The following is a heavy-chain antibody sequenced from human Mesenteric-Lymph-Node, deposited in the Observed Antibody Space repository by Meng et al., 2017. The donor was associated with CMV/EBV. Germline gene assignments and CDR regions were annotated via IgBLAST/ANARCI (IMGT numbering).Heavy chain of an antibody. CDR1: GYTFTSYG. CDR3: ARDLPGSSSPEALYYFYY. D-gene: IGHD6-6*01. Sequence: ASVKVSCKASGYTFTSYGISWVRQAPGQGLEWMGWISAYNGNTHYAQELKGRVTMTTDTSTSTAYMELRSLRSDDTAVYYCARDLPGSSSPEALYYFYYWGQGTLVTVSS. J-gene: IGHJ4*02. CDR2: ISAYNGNT. V-gene: IGHV1-18*01.